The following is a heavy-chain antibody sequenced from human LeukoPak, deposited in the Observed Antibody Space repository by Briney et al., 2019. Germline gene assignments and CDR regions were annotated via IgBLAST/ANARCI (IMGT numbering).Heavy chain of an antibody. CDR3: ARTTEGGYTYDYFYYYYMGV. V-gene: IGHV4-59*01. D-gene: IGHD5-18*01. CDR1: GGSISSYY. CDR2: IYYSGST. Sequence: TSETLSLTCTVSGGSISSYYWSWIRQPPGKGLEWIGYIYYSGSTNYNPSLKSRVTISVDTSKNQFSLKLSSVTAADTAVYYCARTTEGGYTYDYFYYYYMGVWGKGTTVTISS. J-gene: IGHJ6*03.